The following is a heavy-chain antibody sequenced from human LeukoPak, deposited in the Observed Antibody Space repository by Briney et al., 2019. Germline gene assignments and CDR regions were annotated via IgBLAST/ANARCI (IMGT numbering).Heavy chain of an antibody. V-gene: IGHV3-23*01. CDR3: AKFRADSSGWPFDY. J-gene: IGHJ4*02. CDR1: GFTIRSHA. D-gene: IGHD6-19*01. CDR2: IYENGGTT. Sequence: GSLRLSCVGSGFTIRSHAMSWVRQAPEKGLEFFSGIYENGGTTCYADSVKGRFSISRDNSKDTLYLQMNSLRAEDTAIYYCAKFRADSSGWPFDYWGQGTLVTVSS.